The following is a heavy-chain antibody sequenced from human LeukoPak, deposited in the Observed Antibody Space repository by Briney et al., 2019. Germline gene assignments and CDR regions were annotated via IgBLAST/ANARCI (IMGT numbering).Heavy chain of an antibody. CDR1: GASISSYY. D-gene: IGHD4-17*01. CDR3: AGGPAVTTNDY. Sequence: WETLSLTCTVSGASISSYYWTWIRQTPGKGLEWIGYIHYTGSTNYNPSLKSRLTISVDTSKGQFSLDLTSVTAADTAVYYCAGGPAVTTNDYWGQGTLVTVFS. J-gene: IGHJ4*02. V-gene: IGHV4-59*01. CDR2: IHYTGST.